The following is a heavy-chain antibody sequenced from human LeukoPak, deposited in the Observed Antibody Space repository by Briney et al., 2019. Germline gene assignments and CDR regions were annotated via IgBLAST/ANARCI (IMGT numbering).Heavy chain of an antibody. D-gene: IGHD3-22*01. CDR3: ARVAGMDYYDSSGNPDY. CDR2: INPKSGCT. V-gene: IGHV1-2*02. CDR1: GYTFTGYF. Sequence: GASVKVSCKASGYTFTGYFIYWVRQAPGQGLEWMGWINPKSGCTNYAQKNQGRITMSRDTTISKAYMSMSKMTSDNTAVYYCARVAGMDYYDSSGNPDYWGQGNLVTVSS. J-gene: IGHJ4*02.